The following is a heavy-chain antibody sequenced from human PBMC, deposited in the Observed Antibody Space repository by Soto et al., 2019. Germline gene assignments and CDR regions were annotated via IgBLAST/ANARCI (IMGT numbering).Heavy chain of an antibody. Sequence: ETLSLTCTVSAASFSKYYWTWIRQPPGKGLEWIGYIYFNGNTNYNPSLKRRVTISVDTSKKQISLNLTSVTDADTAVYFCASVTFGGVVLAHWGQGTLVTVSS. J-gene: IGHJ4*02. D-gene: IGHD3-16*01. CDR2: IYFNGNT. V-gene: IGHV4-59*13. CDR1: AASFSKYY. CDR3: ASVTFGGVVLAH.